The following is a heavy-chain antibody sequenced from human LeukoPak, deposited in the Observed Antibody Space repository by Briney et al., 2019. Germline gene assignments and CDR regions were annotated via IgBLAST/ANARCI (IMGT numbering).Heavy chain of an antibody. D-gene: IGHD3-10*01. J-gene: IGHJ4*02. V-gene: IGHV6-1*01. CDR2: TYYRSKWYN. CDR3: AMANGPYGSGSYYNWPLAV. Sequence: SQTLSLTCAISGDSVSSNSAAWNWIRQSPSRGLEWLGRTYYRSKWYNDYAVSVKSRITINPDTSKNQFSLQLNSATPEDTAVYYCAMANGPYGSGSYYNWPLAVWGQGTLVTVSS. CDR1: GDSVSSNSAA.